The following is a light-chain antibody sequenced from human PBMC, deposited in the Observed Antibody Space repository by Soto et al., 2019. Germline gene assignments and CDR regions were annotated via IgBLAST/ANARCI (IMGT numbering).Light chain of an antibody. CDR2: EGS. CDR1: SSDLGTYDL. Sequence: QSVLTQPASVSGSPGQSITISCTGTSSDLGTYDLVSWYQQHPGKAPKLMIYEGSKRPSGVSNRFSGSKSGNTASLTISGLQAEDEADYYCWSYAPGDIVVFGGGTQLTVL. J-gene: IGLJ2*01. CDR3: WSYAPGDIVV. V-gene: IGLV2-23*01.